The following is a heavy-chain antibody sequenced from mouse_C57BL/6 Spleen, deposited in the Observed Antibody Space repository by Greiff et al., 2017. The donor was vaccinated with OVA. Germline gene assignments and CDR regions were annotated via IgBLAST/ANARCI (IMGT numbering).Heavy chain of an antibody. CDR1: GYTFTGYW. Sequence: VQLQQSGAELMKPGASVKLSCKATGYTFTGYWIEWVKQRPGHGLEWIGEILPGSGSTNYNEKFKGKATFTADTSSTTAYMQLSSLTTDYSAIYCYARNYSNYYFDYWGQGTTLTVSS. D-gene: IGHD2-5*01. V-gene: IGHV1-9*01. J-gene: IGHJ2*01. CDR2: ILPGSGST. CDR3: ARNYSNYYFDY.